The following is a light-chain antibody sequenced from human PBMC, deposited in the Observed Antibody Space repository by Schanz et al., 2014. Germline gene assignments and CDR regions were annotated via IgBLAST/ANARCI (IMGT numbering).Light chain of an antibody. CDR3: SSYTRSSTQV. CDR1: SSDIGNYDY. V-gene: IGLV2-14*03. J-gene: IGLJ3*02. Sequence: QSALTQPASVSGSPGQSITISCTGTSSDIGNYDYVSWYRQHPGKAPKLIIYDVGDRPSGVSNRFSGSKSGNTASLTISGLQAEDEADYYCSSYTRSSTQVFGGGTKLTVL. CDR2: DVG.